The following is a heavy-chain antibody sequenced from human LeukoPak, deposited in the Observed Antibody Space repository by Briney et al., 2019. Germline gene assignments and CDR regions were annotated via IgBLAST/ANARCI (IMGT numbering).Heavy chain of an antibody. CDR1: GGSISSYY. J-gene: IGHJ4*02. Sequence: PSETLSLTCTVSGGSISSYYWSWIRQPPGKGLEWIGYIYHSGSTYYNPSLKSRVTISVDTSKNQFSLKLSSVTAADTAVYYCARRRSGYSYGLWGQGTLVTVSS. CDR2: IYHSGST. CDR3: ARRRSGYSYGL. V-gene: IGHV4-4*09. D-gene: IGHD5-18*01.